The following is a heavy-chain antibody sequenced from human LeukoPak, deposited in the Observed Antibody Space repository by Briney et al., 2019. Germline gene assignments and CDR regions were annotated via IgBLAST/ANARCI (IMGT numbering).Heavy chain of an antibody. CDR3: ARDQYCSGGSCYPYYYYGMDV. Sequence: GGSLRLSCAASGFTFSSYWMSWVRQAPGKGLEWMANIKQDGSEKYYVDSVKGRFTISRDNAKNSLYLQMNSLRAEDTAVYYCARDQYCSGGSCYPYYYYGMDVWGQGTTVTVSS. CDR2: IKQDGSEK. J-gene: IGHJ6*02. CDR1: GFTFSSYW. V-gene: IGHV3-7*04. D-gene: IGHD2-15*01.